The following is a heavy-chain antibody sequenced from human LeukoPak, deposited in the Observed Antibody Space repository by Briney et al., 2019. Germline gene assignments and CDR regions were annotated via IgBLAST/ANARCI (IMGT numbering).Heavy chain of an antibody. D-gene: IGHD4-17*01. Sequence: GASVKVSCKASGGTFSSYAISWVRQAPGQGLEWMGRIIPILGIANYAQKFQGRVTITADKSTSTAYMELSSLRSEDTAVYYCARNGDYSEAYCYYRGQGTLVTVS. CDR1: GGTFSSYA. CDR3: ARNGDYSEAYCYY. J-gene: IGHJ4*02. V-gene: IGHV1-69*04. CDR2: IIPILGIA.